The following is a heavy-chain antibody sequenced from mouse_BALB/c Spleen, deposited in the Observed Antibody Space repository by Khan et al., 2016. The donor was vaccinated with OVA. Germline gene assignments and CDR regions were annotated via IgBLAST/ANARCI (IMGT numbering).Heavy chain of an antibody. CDR2: ISYSGST. CDR3: ARGRAY. V-gene: IGHV3-2*02. D-gene: IGHD3-3*01. CDR1: GYSITSDYA. Sequence: EVQLVESGPGLVKPSQSLSLTCTVTGYSITSDYAWNWIRQFPGNKLEWMGYISYSGSTSYTPSLKSRISITRDTSKNQFFLQLNSVTTDDTASYYCARGRAYCGQETLVTVSA. J-gene: IGHJ3*01.